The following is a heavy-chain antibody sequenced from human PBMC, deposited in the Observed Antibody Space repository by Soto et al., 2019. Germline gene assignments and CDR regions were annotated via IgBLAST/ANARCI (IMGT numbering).Heavy chain of an antibody. Sequence: PGGSLRLSCAASGFSFEIYWMGWVRQAPGKGLEWVANINPDGSGEYYLDSVEGRFTISRDNAKNSVYLQMNSLVGDDTAVYYCARENWFFDYWGQGTPVTVSS. D-gene: IGHD3-10*01. V-gene: IGHV3-7*01. CDR1: GFSFEIYW. J-gene: IGHJ4*02. CDR2: INPDGSGE. CDR3: ARENWFFDY.